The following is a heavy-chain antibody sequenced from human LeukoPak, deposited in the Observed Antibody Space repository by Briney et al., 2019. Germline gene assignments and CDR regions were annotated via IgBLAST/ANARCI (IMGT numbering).Heavy chain of an antibody. CDR1: GFTFSSYG. V-gene: IGHV3-33*01. Sequence: PGRSLRLSCAASGFTFSSYGMHWVRQAPGKGLEWVTVIYYDGTNKYYADSVKGRFTISRDNSKNTLYLQMNSLRAEDTAVYYCARFNYGSGSYYGYFDYWGQGTLVTVSS. CDR3: ARFNYGSGSYYGYFDY. CDR2: IYYDGTNK. J-gene: IGHJ4*02. D-gene: IGHD3-10*01.